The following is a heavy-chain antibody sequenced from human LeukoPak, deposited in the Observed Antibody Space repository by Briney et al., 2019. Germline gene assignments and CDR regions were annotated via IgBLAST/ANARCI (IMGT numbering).Heavy chain of an antibody. CDR1: GGTFSSYA. CDR2: IIPIFGTA. D-gene: IGHD6-19*01. V-gene: IGHV1-69*05. Sequence: SVKVSCKASGGTFSSYAISWVRQAPGQGLEWLGGIIPIFGTANYAQKFQGRVTITTDESTSTAYMELSSLRSEDTAVYYCAAVQGWSNWFDPWGQGTLVTVSS. CDR3: AAVQGWSNWFDP. J-gene: IGHJ5*02.